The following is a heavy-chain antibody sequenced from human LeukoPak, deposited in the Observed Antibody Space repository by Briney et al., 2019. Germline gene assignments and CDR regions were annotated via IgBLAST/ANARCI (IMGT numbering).Heavy chain of an antibody. CDR1: GFTFSSYA. Sequence: GGSLRLSCAAYGFTFSSYAMSWVRQAPGKGLEWVSATSGSGGSTYYADSVKGRFTISRDNSKNTLYLQMNSLRAEDTAVYYCAKQSIMITFGGVIVDIDYWGQGTLVTVSS. V-gene: IGHV3-23*01. D-gene: IGHD3-16*02. CDR2: TSGSGGST. J-gene: IGHJ4*02. CDR3: AKQSIMITFGGVIVDIDY.